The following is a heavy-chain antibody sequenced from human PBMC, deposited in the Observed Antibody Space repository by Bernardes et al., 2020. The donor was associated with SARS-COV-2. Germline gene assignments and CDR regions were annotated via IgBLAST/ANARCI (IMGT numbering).Heavy chain of an antibody. Sequence: SETLSLTCAVYGGSFSGYYWSWIRQPPGKGLEWIGEINHSGSTNYNPSLKSRVTISVDTSKNHLSLTVSSVTAADTAVYYCAREAGDSSSSLDPWGQGALVTVSS. CDR2: INHSGST. J-gene: IGHJ5*02. V-gene: IGHV4-34*01. CDR3: AREAGDSSSSLDP. D-gene: IGHD6-6*01. CDR1: GGSFSGYY.